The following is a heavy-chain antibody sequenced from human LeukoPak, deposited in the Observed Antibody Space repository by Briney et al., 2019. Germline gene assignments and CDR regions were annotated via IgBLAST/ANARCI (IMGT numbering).Heavy chain of an antibody. J-gene: IGHJ4*02. CDR2: ISSSSSYI. CDR1: GFTFSSYS. CDR3: ARDRSYGGNSRLSDF. V-gene: IGHV3-21*01. Sequence: GGSLRLSCAASGFTFSSYSMNWVRQAPGKGLEWVSSISSSSSYIYYADSVKGRFTISRDNAKNSLYLQMDSLRAEDTAVYYCARDRSYGGNSRLSDFWGQGTLVTVSS. D-gene: IGHD4-23*01.